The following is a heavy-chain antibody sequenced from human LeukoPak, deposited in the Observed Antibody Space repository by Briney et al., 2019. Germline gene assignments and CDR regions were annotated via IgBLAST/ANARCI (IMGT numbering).Heavy chain of an antibody. Sequence: SVKVSCKASGGTFSSYTISWVRQAPGQGLEWMGRIIPILGIANYAQKFQGRVTITADKSTSTAYMELSSLRSEDTAVYYCARYYDSSGYYYGYWGQGTLVPGSS. V-gene: IGHV1-69*02. J-gene: IGHJ4*02. CDR3: ARYYDSSGYYYGY. D-gene: IGHD3-22*01. CDR1: GGTFSSYT. CDR2: IIPILGIA.